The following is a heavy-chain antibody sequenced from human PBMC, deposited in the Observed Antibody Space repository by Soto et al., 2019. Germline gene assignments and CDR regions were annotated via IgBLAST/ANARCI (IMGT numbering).Heavy chain of an antibody. Sequence: PSETLSLTCTVSGGSISSGVYYWSWIRHHPGNGLEWIGYIYYIGSTYYNPSLKIRVTISVYTSKNQFSLKLSSVTAAGTAVYYCAREGTRTYYDDMDVWGQGTTLAV. J-gene: IGHJ6*02. CDR1: GGSISSGVYY. D-gene: IGHD1-1*01. V-gene: IGHV4-31*03. CDR2: IYYIGST. CDR3: AREGTRTYYDDMDV.